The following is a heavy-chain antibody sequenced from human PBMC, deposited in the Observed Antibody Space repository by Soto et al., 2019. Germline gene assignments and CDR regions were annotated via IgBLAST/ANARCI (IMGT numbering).Heavy chain of an antibody. CDR3: ARGRTVRNYADDSSDYFYFFDY. J-gene: IGHJ4*02. V-gene: IGHV4-59*01. CDR2: VYYTGST. CDR1: GDSIITFY. Sequence: SETLSLTGTVSGDSIITFYWGWIRQSPGKELEWIGYVYYTGSTNYNPSLKSRVTISVDRSKNQFSLKLTSANAADTAVYYCARGRTVRNYADDSSDYFYFFDYWGQGTQVTVSS. D-gene: IGHD3-22*01.